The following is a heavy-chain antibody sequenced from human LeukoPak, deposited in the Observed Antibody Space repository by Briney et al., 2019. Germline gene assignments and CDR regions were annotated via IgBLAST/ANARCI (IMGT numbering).Heavy chain of an antibody. Sequence: GGPLSLSCAAKGFHLSNHGMQWVRQTPDNGLEWMADLWYDGSKKYYVDSVTGRFIIYRDNSKNTLYLQMNSLRAEDSAVYYCARDISGYYYFDYWGQGTLVTGSS. J-gene: IGHJ4*02. CDR1: GFHLSNHG. CDR3: ARDISGYYYFDY. CDR2: LWYDGSKK. D-gene: IGHD3-22*01. V-gene: IGHV3-30*12.